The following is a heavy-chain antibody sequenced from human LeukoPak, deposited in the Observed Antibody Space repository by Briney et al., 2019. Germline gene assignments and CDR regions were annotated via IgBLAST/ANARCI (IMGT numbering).Heavy chain of an antibody. D-gene: IGHD3-10*01. CDR1: GGSISSSSYY. CDR2: IYYSGST. J-gene: IGHJ4*02. CDR3: ARATYQFGETFDY. Sequence: PSETLSLTCIVSGGSISSSSYYWGWIRQPPGKGLEWIGYIYYSGSTNYNPSLKSRVTISVDTSKNQFSLKLSSVTAADTAVYYCARATYQFGETFDYWGQGTLVTVSS. V-gene: IGHV4-61*05.